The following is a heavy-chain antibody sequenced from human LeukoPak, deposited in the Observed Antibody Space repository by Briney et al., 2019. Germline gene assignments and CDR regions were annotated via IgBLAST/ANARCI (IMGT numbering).Heavy chain of an antibody. J-gene: IGHJ2*01. V-gene: IGHV4-4*07. CDR2: IYTSGST. CDR3: ARDPDYRQYWYFDL. D-gene: IGHD4-11*01. Sequence: SETLSLTCTVSGGSISSYSWSWIRQPAGKGLEWIGHIYTSGSTNYNPSLKSRVTMSVDTSKNQFSLKLSSVTAADTAVYYCARDPDYRQYWYFDLWGRGTLVTVSS. CDR1: GGSISSYS.